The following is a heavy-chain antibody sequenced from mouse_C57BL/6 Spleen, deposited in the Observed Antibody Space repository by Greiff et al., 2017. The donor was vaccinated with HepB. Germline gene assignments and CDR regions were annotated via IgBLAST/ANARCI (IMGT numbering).Heavy chain of an antibody. V-gene: IGHV1-82*01. CDR3: ARRYGSSPLYYFDY. CDR1: GYAFSSSW. Sequence: QVQLQQSGPELVKPGASVKISCKASGYAFSSSWMNWVKQRPGKGLEWIGRIYPGDGDTNYNGKFKGKATLTADKSSSTAYMQLSSLTSEDSAVYFCARRYGSSPLYYFDYWGQGTTLTVSS. J-gene: IGHJ2*01. CDR2: IYPGDGDT. D-gene: IGHD1-1*01.